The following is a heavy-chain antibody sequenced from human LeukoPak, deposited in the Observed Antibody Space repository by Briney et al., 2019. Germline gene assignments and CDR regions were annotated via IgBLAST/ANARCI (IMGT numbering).Heavy chain of an antibody. CDR2: ISSSSSYI. J-gene: IGHJ4*02. V-gene: IGHV3-21*01. CDR1: GFTFDDYA. Sequence: KAGGSLRLSCAASGFTFDDYAMHWVRQAPGKGLEWVSSISSSSSYIYYADSVKGRFTISRDNAKNSLYLQMNSLRAEDTAVYYCARDLGSIASDYWGQGTLVTVSS. D-gene: IGHD6-6*01. CDR3: ARDLGSIASDY.